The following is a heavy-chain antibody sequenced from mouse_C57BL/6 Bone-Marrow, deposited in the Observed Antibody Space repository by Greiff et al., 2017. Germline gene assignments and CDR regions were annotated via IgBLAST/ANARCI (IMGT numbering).Heavy chain of an antibody. CDR2: INPNNGGT. Sequence: EVQLQQSGPELVKPGASVKISCKASGYTFTDYYMNWVKQSHGKSLEWIGDINPNNGGTSYNQKFKGKATLTVDNSSSTAYMQLSSLTSEDSAVYYCAILWLRDYYAMDYWGQGTSVTVSS. J-gene: IGHJ4*01. CDR3: AILWLRDYYAMDY. V-gene: IGHV1-26*01. CDR1: GYTFTDYY. D-gene: IGHD2-2*01.